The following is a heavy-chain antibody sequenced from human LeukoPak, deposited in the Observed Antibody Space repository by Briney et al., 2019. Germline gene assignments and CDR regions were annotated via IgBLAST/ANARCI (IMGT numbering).Heavy chain of an antibody. CDR1: GGTFSSYA. CDR3: ARGYQLLYLDWFDP. V-gene: IGHV1-69*13. CDR2: IIPIFGTA. D-gene: IGHD2-2*02. Sequence: SVKVSCKASGGTFSSYAISWVRQAPGQGLEWMGGIIPIFGTANYAQKFQGRVTITVDESTSTAYMELSSLRSEDTAVYYCARGYQLLYLDWFDPWGQGTLVTVSS. J-gene: IGHJ5*02.